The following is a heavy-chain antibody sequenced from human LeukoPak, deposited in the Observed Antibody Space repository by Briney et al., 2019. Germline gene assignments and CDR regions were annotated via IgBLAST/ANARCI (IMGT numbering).Heavy chain of an antibody. CDR2: IRQDGSEK. CDR3: ARADCTGGSCYSPTGTGAFDM. J-gene: IGHJ3*02. CDR1: GFPLSDHW. D-gene: IGHD2-15*01. V-gene: IGHV3-7*03. Sequence: GGSLRLSCVASGFPLSDHWISWVRQGPGKGLEWVASIRQDGSEKYLVDSVKGRFTISRDNAQNSMFLQMSSLRAEDTAVYYCARADCTGGSCYSPTGTGAFDMWGQGTMVTVSS.